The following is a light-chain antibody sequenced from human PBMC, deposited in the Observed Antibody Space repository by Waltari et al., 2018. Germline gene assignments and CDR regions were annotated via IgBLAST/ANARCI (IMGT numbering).Light chain of an antibody. Sequence: DIVMTQSPDSLAVSLGERATIHCKSSQSLLYRPNTKNYLAWYQQKPGQPPKLVIYWASTRESGVPDRFSGSGSGTEFTLTISSLQAEDVAVYFCQHYSNTPYTFGQGTKLEIK. J-gene: IGKJ2*01. V-gene: IGKV4-1*01. CDR3: QHYSNTPYT. CDR2: WAS. CDR1: QSLLYRPNTKNY.